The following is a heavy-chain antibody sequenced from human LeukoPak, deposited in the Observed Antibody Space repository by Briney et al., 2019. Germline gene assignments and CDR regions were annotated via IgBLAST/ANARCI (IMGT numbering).Heavy chain of an antibody. V-gene: IGHV3-53*01. CDR2: IYSGDST. D-gene: IGHD3-10*02. CDR1: GFTFSSYA. CDR3: ATVRGVIMGHY. Sequence: GGSLRLSCAASGFTFSSYAMSWVRQAPGKGLEWVSVIYSGDSTYYADSVKGRFTISRDNSKDTLYLQMNSLRAEDTAVYYCATVRGVIMGHYWGQGTLVTVSS. J-gene: IGHJ4*02.